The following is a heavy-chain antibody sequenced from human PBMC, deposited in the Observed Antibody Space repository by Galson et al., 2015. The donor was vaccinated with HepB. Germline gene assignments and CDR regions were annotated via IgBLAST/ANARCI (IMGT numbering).Heavy chain of an antibody. D-gene: IGHD3-3*01. Sequence: SVKVSCKASGGTFNNYAISWVRQAPGQGLEWMGGIIPIFGTIHYAQKFQGRVTITAAKSTSIAYMELSSLGSEDTAVYYCASSTIFGVVYYFAYWGQGTPVTVSS. V-gene: IGHV1-69*06. CDR1: GGTFNNYA. CDR3: ASSTIFGVVYYFAY. J-gene: IGHJ4*02. CDR2: IIPIFGTI.